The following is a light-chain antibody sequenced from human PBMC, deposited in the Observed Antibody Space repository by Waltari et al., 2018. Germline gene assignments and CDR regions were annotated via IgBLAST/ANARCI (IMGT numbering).Light chain of an antibody. CDR2: SVT. CDR1: SSDVGGFNY. Sequence: QSALAQPASVSGSPGQSITISCTGTSSDVGGFNYVSWYQQHPGKAPKLIIYSVTIRPSVVSDRFSGSNSGNTASLTISWLHAEDDAYYCCSSYTSTSTWVFGRGTKLTVL. J-gene: IGLJ3*02. CDR3: SSYTSTSTWV. V-gene: IGLV2-14*03.